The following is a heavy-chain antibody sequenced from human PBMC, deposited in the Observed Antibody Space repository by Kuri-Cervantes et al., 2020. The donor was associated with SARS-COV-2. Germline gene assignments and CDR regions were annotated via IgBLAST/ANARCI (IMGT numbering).Heavy chain of an antibody. V-gene: IGHV3-15*01. Sequence: GESLKISCAASGFTFSNAWMSWVRQAPGKGLEWVGRIKSKTDGGTTDYAAPVKGRFTISRDDSKNTLYLQMNSLKTEDTAIYYCAKDADTTGYFQYYFDYWGQGTLVTVSS. D-gene: IGHD3-22*01. J-gene: IGHJ4*02. CDR1: GFTFSNAW. CDR2: IKSKTDGGTT. CDR3: AKDADTTGYFQYYFDY.